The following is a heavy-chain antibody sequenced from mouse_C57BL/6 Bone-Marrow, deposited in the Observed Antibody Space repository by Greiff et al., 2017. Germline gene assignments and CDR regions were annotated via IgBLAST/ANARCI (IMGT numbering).Heavy chain of an antibody. J-gene: IGHJ3*01. Sequence: EVKLQESGGGLVQPGGSMKLSCVASGFTFSNYWMNWVRQSPEKGLEWFAQIRLKSDNYATHSAESVQGRFTISRDDSKISVYLQMNNVRAEDTGIYYCTALWGAYWGQGTLVTVSA. CDR3: TALWGAY. D-gene: IGHD1-1*02. CDR1: GFTFSNYW. CDR2: IRLKSDNYAT. V-gene: IGHV6-3*01.